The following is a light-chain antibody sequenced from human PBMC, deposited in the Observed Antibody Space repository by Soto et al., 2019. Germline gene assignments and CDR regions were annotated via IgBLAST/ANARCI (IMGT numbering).Light chain of an antibody. CDR2: VAS. Sequence: DIQMTQSPSTLSASVGDRVTITCRASQSLNNELAWYQQKPGKAPNLLMYVASTLERGVPSRFSGTGSGTEFTLTISSLQPDDFATYYCQQYHRSSITFGQGTRLEIK. V-gene: IGKV1-5*01. J-gene: IGKJ5*01. CDR3: QQYHRSSIT. CDR1: QSLNNE.